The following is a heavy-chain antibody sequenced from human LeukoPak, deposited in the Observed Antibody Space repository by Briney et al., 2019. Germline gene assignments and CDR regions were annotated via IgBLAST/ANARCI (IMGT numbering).Heavy chain of an antibody. D-gene: IGHD2-2*01. J-gene: IGHJ3*01. CDR3: ARDSLSQVVVVPAADV. CDR1: GGSISSGSYY. V-gene: IGHV4-61*02. CDR2: IYTSGST. Sequence: SETLSLTCTVSGGSISSGSYYWSWIRQPAGKGLEWIGRIYTSGSTNYNPSLKSRVTISVDTSKNQFSLKLSSVTAADTAVYYCARDSLSQVVVVPAADVWGKGTMVTVSS.